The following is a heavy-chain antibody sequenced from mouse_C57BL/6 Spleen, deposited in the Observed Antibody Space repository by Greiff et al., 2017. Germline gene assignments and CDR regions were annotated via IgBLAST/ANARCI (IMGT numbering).Heavy chain of an antibody. J-gene: IGHJ4*01. CDR3: AVVAEGYAMDY. CDR2: IYPGDGDT. CDR1: GYAFSSSW. V-gene: IGHV1-82*01. Sequence: QVQLQQSGPELVKPGASVKISCKASGYAFSSSWMNWVKQRPGKGLEWIGRIYPGDGDTNYNGKFKGKATLTADKSSSTAYMQLSSLTSEDSAVYFCAVVAEGYAMDYWGQGTSVTVSS. D-gene: IGHD1-1*01.